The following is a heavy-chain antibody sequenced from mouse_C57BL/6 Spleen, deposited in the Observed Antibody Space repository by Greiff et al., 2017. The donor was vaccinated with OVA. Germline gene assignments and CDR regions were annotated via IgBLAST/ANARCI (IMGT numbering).Heavy chain of an antibody. CDR3: AMGDGSSAWFAY. Sequence: QVQLQQPGAELVKPGASVKVSCKASGYTFTSYWMHWVKQRPGQGLEWIGRIHPSDSDTNYNQKFKGKATLTVDKSSSTAYMQLSSLTSEDAAVDDCAMGDGSSAWFAYWGQGTLVTVSA. CDR1: GYTFTSYW. D-gene: IGHD1-1*01. CDR2: IHPSDSDT. V-gene: IGHV1-74*01. J-gene: IGHJ3*01.